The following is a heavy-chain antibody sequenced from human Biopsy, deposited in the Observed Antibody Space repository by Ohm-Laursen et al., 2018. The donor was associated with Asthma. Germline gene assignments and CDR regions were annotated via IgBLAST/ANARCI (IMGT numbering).Heavy chain of an antibody. J-gene: IGHJ4*02. CDR1: GFTFGDYC. CDR3: ASQSSGPDFWSGYYYFDY. D-gene: IGHD3-3*01. Sequence: SLRLSCAAFGFTFGDYCMSWVRQVPGQGLEWVANIKHDGSEKNHVDSLKGRFTISRDNAKNLLFLQMNSLRAEDTAVYYCASQSSGPDFWSGYYYFDYWGQGTLVTVSS. V-gene: IGHV3-7*01. CDR2: IKHDGSEK.